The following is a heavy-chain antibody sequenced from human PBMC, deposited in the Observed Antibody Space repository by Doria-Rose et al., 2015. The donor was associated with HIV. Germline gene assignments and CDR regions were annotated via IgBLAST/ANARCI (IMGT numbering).Heavy chain of an antibody. V-gene: IGHV2-26*01. CDR3: ARITISRWYHKFYFDF. CDR2: IFSDDER. D-gene: IGHD6-13*01. CDR1: GVSLSSPGMG. J-gene: IGHJ4*02. Sequence: VTLKESGPVLVKPTETLTLTCTVSGVSLSSPGMGVSWIRQPPGKALEWLANIFSDDERSYKTSLKSRLTISRGTSKSQVVRTMTDMGPVDTATYYCARITISRWYHKFYFDFWGQGTLVIIS.